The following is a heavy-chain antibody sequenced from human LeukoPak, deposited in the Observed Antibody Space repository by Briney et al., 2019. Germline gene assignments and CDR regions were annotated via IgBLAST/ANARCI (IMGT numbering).Heavy chain of an antibody. CDR3: ARGGYCSGGSCYITWFDP. V-gene: IGHV1-18*01. CDR2: ISAYNGNT. Sequence: GASVKVSCKASGYTFTSYGISWVRQAPGQGLEWMGWISAYNGNTNYAQKLQGRVTMTTDTSTSTAYMELRSLRSDDTAVYYCARGGYCSGGSCYITWFDPRGQGTLVTVSS. CDR1: GYTFTSYG. D-gene: IGHD2-15*01. J-gene: IGHJ5*02.